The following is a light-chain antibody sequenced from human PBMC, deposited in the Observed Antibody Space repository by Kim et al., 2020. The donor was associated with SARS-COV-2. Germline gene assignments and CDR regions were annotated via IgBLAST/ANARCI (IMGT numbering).Light chain of an antibody. CDR2: GTS. J-gene: IGKJ2*01. CDR3: QQYDRSPYT. V-gene: IGKV3-20*01. CDR1: QSVGSNH. Sequence: EIVLTQSPGTLSLSPGERATLSCRASQSVGSNHLAWFQQKPGQAPRLLIYGTSSRATGIPDRFSASESGTDFTLTISRLEPEDFAVYYCQQYDRSPYTFGQGTKLEIK.